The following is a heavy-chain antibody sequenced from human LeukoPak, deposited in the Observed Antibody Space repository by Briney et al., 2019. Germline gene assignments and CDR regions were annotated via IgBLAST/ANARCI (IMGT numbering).Heavy chain of an antibody. V-gene: IGHV3-48*03. Sequence: GGSLRLSCAASGFTFSSYEMNWVRQAPGKGLESGSYISSSGSTIYYADSVKGRFTISRDNAKNSLYLKMNSLRAEDTAVYYCARDMRSSSSARYFDYWGQGTLVTVSS. CDR3: ARDMRSSSSARYFDY. CDR1: GFTFSSYE. D-gene: IGHD6-6*01. CDR2: ISSSGSTI. J-gene: IGHJ4*02.